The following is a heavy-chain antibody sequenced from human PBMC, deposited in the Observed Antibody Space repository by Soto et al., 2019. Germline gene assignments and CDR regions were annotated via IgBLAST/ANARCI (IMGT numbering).Heavy chain of an antibody. CDR3: ARDLRYFDAGPRGYYYYYGMEV. J-gene: IGHJ6*02. D-gene: IGHD3-9*01. V-gene: IGHV1-46*01. CDR1: GYTFTSYY. CDR2: INPSGGST. Sequence: ASVKVSCKASGYTFTSYYMHWVRQAPGQGLEWMGIINPSGGSTSYAQKFQGRVTMTRDTSTSTVYMELSSLRSEDTAVYYCARDLRYFDAGPRGYYYYYGMEVWGQGTTVIVSS.